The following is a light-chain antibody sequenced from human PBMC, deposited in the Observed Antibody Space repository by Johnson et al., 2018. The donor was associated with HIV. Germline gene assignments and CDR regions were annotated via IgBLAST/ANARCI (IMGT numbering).Light chain of an antibody. CDR3: GTWDSSLSAGGV. Sequence: QSVLTQPPSVSAAPGQKVTISCSGNSSNIGNVYVSCHQQLPGTAPKLLIYDNNKRPSGIPDRISVSKSGTSATLGITGLQTGDEADYYCGTWDSSLSAGGVFGTGTKVTVL. CDR1: SSNIGNVY. V-gene: IGLV1-51*01. J-gene: IGLJ1*01. CDR2: DNN.